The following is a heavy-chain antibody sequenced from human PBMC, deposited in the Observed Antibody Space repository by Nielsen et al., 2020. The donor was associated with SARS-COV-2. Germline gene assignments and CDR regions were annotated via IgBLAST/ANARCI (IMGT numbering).Heavy chain of an antibody. CDR2: ISYDGSNK. J-gene: IGHJ6*02. CDR3: AKEIQYYYGSGSYYNGMDV. D-gene: IGHD3-10*01. Sequence: VRQCPGKGLEWVAVISYDGSNKYYADSVKGRFTISRDNSKNTLYLQMNSLRAEDTAVYYCAKEIQYYYGSGSYYNGMDVWGQGTTVTVSS. V-gene: IGHV3-30-3*02.